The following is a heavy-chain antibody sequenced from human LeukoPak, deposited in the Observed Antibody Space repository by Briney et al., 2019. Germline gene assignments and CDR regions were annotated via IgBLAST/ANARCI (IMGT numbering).Heavy chain of an antibody. V-gene: IGHV1-69*06. CDR1: GGTFSSYA. CDR2: IIPIFGTA. CDR3: PSSHDYGDYVRWFDP. Sequence: ASVKVSCKASGGTFSSYAISWVRQAPGQGLEWMGGIIPIFGTANYAQKFQGRVTITADKSTSTAYMELSSLRSEDTAVYYCPSSHDYGDYVRWFDPWGQGTLVTVSS. D-gene: IGHD4-17*01. J-gene: IGHJ5*02.